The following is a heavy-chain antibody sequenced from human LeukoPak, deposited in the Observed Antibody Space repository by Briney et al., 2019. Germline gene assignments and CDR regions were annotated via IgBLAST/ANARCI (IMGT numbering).Heavy chain of an antibody. V-gene: IGHV1-18*04. CDR3: ARSGSGMGRAAAATDWFDP. CDR1: GYTFTGYY. J-gene: IGHJ5*02. D-gene: IGHD6-13*01. Sequence: GASVKVSCKASGYTFTGYYMHWVRQAPGQGLEWMGWISAYNGNTNYAQKLQGRVTMTTDTSTSTAYMELRSLRSDDTAVYYCARSGSGMGRAAAATDWFDPWGQGTLVTVSS. CDR2: ISAYNGNT.